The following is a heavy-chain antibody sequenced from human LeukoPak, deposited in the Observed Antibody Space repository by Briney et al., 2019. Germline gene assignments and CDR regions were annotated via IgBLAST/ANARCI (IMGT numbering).Heavy chain of an antibody. CDR2: ISGSGGST. J-gene: IGHJ6*03. Sequence: GGSLRLSCAASGFTFSSYAMNWVRQTPRKGLEWVSGISGSGGSTYYADSVKGRFTISRDNSKNTLFLQMNSLRAEDTAIYYCAKAYSYDFGHNVGDYYYYMDVWGKGTTVTVSS. CDR1: GFTFSSYA. D-gene: IGHD5-18*01. CDR3: AKAYSYDFGHNVGDYYYYMDV. V-gene: IGHV3-23*01.